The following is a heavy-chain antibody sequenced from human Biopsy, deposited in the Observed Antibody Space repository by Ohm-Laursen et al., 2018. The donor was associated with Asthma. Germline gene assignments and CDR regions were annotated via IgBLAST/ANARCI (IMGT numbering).Heavy chain of an antibody. J-gene: IGHJ6*02. V-gene: IGHV4-30-4*01. CDR1: GAYIGTPDYH. CDR2: VFWSGTT. D-gene: IGHD4-17*01. CDR3: ARVASYGDLYFGIDV. Sequence: TLSLTWPVSGAYIGTPDYHWSWIRQSPGTGLEWIGFVFWSGTTHYNRSLERRLSISIDTTRNEFSMTLRSVTAADTAVYFCARVASYGDLYFGIDVWGPGTTVSVS.